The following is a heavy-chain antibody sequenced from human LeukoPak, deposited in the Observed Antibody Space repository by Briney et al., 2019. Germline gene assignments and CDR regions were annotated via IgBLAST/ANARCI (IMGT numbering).Heavy chain of an antibody. D-gene: IGHD3-22*01. CDR3: AREAYYDSSGYYN. CDR2: INHSGST. Sequence: SETLSLTCAVYGGSLSGYYWSWIRQPPGKGLEWIGEINHSGSTNYNPSLKSRVTISVDTSKNQFSLKLSSVTAADTAVYYCAREAYYDSSGYYNWGQGTLVTVSS. V-gene: IGHV4-34*01. J-gene: IGHJ4*02. CDR1: GGSLSGYY.